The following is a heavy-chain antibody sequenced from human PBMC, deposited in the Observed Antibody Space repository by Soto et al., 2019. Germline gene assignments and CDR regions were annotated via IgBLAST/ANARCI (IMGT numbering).Heavy chain of an antibody. D-gene: IGHD3-22*01. V-gene: IGHV4-31*03. CDR3: ARTLDGIVVVINDAFDI. J-gene: IGHJ3*02. CDR2: IYYSGST. CDR1: GGSISSGGYY. Sequence: QVQLQESGPGLVKPSQTLSLTCTVSGGSISSGGYYWSWIRQHPGKGLEWIGYIYYSGSTYYNPSLKSRVTISVDTSKNQFSLKLSSVTAADTAVYYCARTLDGIVVVINDAFDIWGQGTMVTVSS.